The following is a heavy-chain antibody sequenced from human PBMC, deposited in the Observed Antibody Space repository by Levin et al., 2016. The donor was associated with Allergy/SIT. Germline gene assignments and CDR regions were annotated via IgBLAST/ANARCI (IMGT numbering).Heavy chain of an antibody. CDR2: ISAYNGNT. D-gene: IGHD3-3*01. V-gene: IGHV1-18*04. CDR3: ARGGHQLERAYYDFWSGFYMDV. CDR1: GYTFISYG. J-gene: IGHJ6*03. Sequence: ASVKVSCKASGYTFISYGISWVRQAPGQGLEWMGWISAYNGNTNYAQKFQGRVTMTEDTSTDTAYMELRSLRSEDTAVYYCARGGHQLERAYYDFWSGFYMDVWGKGTTVTVSS.